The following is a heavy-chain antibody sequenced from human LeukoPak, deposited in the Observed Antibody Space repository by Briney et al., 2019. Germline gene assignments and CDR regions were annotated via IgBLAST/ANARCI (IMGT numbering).Heavy chain of an antibody. CDR3: ARQTGSGLFILP. D-gene: IGHD3/OR15-3a*01. CDR2: IYYSGNT. Sequence: GSLRLSCAASGFTFSSYGMQWVRQPRGKGLEWIGSIYYSGNTYYNASLKGQVSISIDTSKNQFSLKLTSVTAADTAVYYCARQTGSGLFILPGGQETLVTVSS. J-gene: IGHJ4*02. V-gene: IGHV4-39*01. CDR1: GFTFSSYG.